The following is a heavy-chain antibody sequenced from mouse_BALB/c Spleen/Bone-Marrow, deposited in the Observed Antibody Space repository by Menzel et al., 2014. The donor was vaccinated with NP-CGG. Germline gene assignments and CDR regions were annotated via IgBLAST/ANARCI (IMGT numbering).Heavy chain of an antibody. CDR3: ARGDDYVSWFAY. J-gene: IGHJ3*01. V-gene: IGHV5-6-3*01. CDR1: GFTFSSYG. D-gene: IGHD2-4*01. Sequence: EVQLVESGGGLVQPGGSLKLSCAASGFTFSSYGMSWVRQTPGKRLEFVATINTNGGDTYYPDSVKGRFTISRDNAKNTLYLQMSSLKSEDTAMYYCARGDDYVSWFAYWGQGTLVTVSA. CDR2: INTNGGDT.